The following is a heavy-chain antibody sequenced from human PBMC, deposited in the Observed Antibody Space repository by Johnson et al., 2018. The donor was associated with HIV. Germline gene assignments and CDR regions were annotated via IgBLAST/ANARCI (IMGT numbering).Heavy chain of an antibody. J-gene: IGHJ3*02. CDR2: ISYDGSNK. CDR1: GFTFSSYP. V-gene: IGHV3-30-3*01. Sequence: QVQLVESGGGAVQPGRSLRLSCAASGFTFSSYPMHWVRQAPGKGLEWVAVISYDGSNKYYADSVKGRFTISRDNSKNTLYLQMNSLRPEDTAVYYCARDGSVFGVVGFFDIWGQGTMVTVSS. CDR3: ARDGSVFGVVGFFDI. D-gene: IGHD3-3*01.